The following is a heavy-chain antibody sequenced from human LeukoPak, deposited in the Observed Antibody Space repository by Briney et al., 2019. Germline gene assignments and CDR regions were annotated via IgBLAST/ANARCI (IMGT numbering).Heavy chain of an antibody. CDR2: ISYDGSNK. D-gene: IGHD3-16*01. Sequence: GGSLRLSCAASGFTFSSYAMHWVRQAPGKGLEWVAVISYDGSNKYYADSVKSRFTISRDNSKNTLYLQMNSLRAEDTAVYYCARDGVYGLDVWAKGPRSPSPQ. J-gene: IGHJ6*04. CDR3: ARDGVYGLDV. V-gene: IGHV3-30*04. CDR1: GFTFSSYA.